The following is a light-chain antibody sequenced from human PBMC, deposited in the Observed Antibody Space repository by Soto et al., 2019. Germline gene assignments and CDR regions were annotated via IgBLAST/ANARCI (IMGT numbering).Light chain of an antibody. Sequence: EIVLTQSPGTLSLSPGERATLSCRASQSVSGSYLAWYQQRPGQAPRLLIYGASSRATGIPDRFSGSGSGTDFTLTITRLEPEDFAVYSCQQYGSSRWTFGRGTKVEIK. V-gene: IGKV3-20*01. CDR1: QSVSGSY. CDR3: QQYGSSRWT. CDR2: GAS. J-gene: IGKJ1*01.